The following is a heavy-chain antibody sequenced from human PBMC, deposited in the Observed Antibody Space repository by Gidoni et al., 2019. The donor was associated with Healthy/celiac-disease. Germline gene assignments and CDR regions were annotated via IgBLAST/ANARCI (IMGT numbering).Heavy chain of an antibody. CDR1: GFTFSSYW. J-gene: IGHJ3*02. CDR3: ARDIVGWFGESDAFDI. V-gene: IGHV3-7*01. D-gene: IGHD3-10*01. Sequence: EVQLVESGGGLVQPGGSLRLSCAASGFTFSSYWMSWVRQAPGKGLEWVANIKQDGSEKYYVDSVKGRFTISRDNAKNSLYLQMNSLRAEDTAVYYCARDIVGWFGESDAFDIWGQGTMVTVSS. CDR2: IKQDGSEK.